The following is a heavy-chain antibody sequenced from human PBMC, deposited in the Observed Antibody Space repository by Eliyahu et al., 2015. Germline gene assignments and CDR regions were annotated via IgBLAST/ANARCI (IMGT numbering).Heavy chain of an antibody. D-gene: IGHD4-17*01. J-gene: IGHJ4*02. Sequence: QVQLQXSGPGLVKPSETLSLTCTVXGGXISSYXWSWXRQPPGKGLEWIGXXYYSGSTNYNPSLKSRVTISVDTSKNQFSLKLSSVTAADTAVYYCASSYGDYSGLDYWGQGTLVTVSS. CDR3: ASSYGDYSGLDY. CDR2: XYYSGST. CDR1: GGXISSYX. V-gene: IGHV4-59*01.